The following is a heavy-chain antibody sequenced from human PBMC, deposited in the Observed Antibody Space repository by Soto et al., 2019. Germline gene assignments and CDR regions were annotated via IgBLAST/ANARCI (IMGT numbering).Heavy chain of an antibody. CDR2: IIPIFGTA. J-gene: IGHJ3*02. CDR1: GGTFSSYA. V-gene: IGHV1-69*13. D-gene: IGHD2-15*01. Sequence: ASVKVSCKASGGTFSSYAISWVRQAPGQGLEWMGGIIPIFGTANYAQKFQGRVTITADESTSTAYMELSSLRSEDTAVYYCARGGYCSGGSCYVLLNAFDIWGQGTMVTVSS. CDR3: ARGGYCSGGSCYVLLNAFDI.